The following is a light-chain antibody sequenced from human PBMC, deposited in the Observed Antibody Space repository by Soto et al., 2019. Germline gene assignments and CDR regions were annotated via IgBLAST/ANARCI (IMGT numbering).Light chain of an antibody. Sequence: DIQMTQSPSTLSASVGDRVTITFRASQSLRGWLAWYQQRPGKAPKALIYDASTLASGVPSRFNGSGSGTEFTLTISSLQPEDFATYYCLLDFRYFWAFGQGTKVDI. V-gene: IGKV1-5*01. J-gene: IGKJ1*01. CDR3: LLDFRYFWA. CDR1: QSLRGW. CDR2: DAS.